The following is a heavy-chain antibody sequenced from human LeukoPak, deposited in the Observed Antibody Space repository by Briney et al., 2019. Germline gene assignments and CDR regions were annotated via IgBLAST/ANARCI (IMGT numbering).Heavy chain of an antibody. J-gene: IGHJ4*02. D-gene: IGHD3-10*01. V-gene: IGHV4-61*01. CDR3: ARRGGSGRSFDY. CDR2: IYYSGST. CDR1: GGSVSSGTYY. Sequence: SETLSLTCTVSGGSVSSGTYYWSWIRQPPGKGLEWIGYIYYSGSTNYNPSLKSRLTISVDTSKNQFSLKLSSVTAADTAVYYCARRGGSGRSFDYWGQGTLVTVSS.